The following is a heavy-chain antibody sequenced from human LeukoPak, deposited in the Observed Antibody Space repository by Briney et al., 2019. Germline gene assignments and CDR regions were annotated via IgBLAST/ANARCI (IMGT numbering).Heavy chain of an antibody. V-gene: IGHV4-34*03. CDR2: INHSGST. Sequence: SETLSLTCAVYGGSFSGYYWSWIRQPPGKGLEWIGEINHSGSTNYNPSLKSRVTISVDTSKNQFSLKLSSVTAADTAVYYCRIAVAGTVMANTYFDYWGQGTLVTVSS. J-gene: IGHJ4*02. CDR3: RIAVAGTVMANTYFDY. CDR1: GGSFSGYY. D-gene: IGHD6-19*01.